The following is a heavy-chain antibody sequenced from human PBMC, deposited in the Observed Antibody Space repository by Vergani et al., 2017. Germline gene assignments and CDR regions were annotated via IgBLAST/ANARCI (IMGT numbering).Heavy chain of an antibody. D-gene: IGHD3-22*01. J-gene: IGHJ5*02. CDR1: GGSISSYY. CDR2: IYYSGST. CDR3: ARDRSNPYYYDSSGYWNWFDP. V-gene: IGHV4-59*01. Sequence: QVQLQESGPGLVKPSGTLSLTCAVSGGSISSYYWSWIRQPPGKGLEWIGYIYYSGSTNYNPSLKSRVTISVDTSKNQFSLKLSSVTAADTAVYYCARDRSNPYYYDSSGYWNWFDPWGQGTLVTVSS.